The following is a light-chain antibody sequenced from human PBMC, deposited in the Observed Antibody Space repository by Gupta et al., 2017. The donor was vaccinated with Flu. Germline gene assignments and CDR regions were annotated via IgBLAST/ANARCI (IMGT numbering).Light chain of an antibody. CDR3: HQNDSHLPIA. CDR1: QSIRTY. Sequence: DIEMTQSPSSLSASVGDRVTLTCRASQSIRTYLNWYQQKPGKAPKLLMYGTSSWQRGVASRFGGGGDGKNVALTNSSREQGDFASYYCHQNDSHLPIAFGQGTLLEIK. CDR2: GTS. V-gene: IGKV1-39*01. J-gene: IGKJ5*01.